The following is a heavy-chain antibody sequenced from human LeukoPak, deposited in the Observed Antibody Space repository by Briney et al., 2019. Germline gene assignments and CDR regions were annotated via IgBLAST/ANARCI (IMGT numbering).Heavy chain of an antibody. CDR1: GGSTSTYY. CDR3: GRGDVWYFDL. CDR2: IYYSGTT. J-gene: IGHJ2*01. Sequence: SETLSLTCAVSGGSTSTYYWSWIRQPPGKGLEWIGYIYYSGTTNYNPSLKSRVTISVDTSKHQFSLNLSSVTAADTAVYYCGRGDVWYFDLWGRGTLVTVSS. V-gene: IGHV4-59*01.